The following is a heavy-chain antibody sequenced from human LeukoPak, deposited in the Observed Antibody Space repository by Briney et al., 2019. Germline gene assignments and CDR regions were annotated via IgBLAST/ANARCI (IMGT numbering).Heavy chain of an antibody. D-gene: IGHD6-13*01. V-gene: IGHV3-23*01. CDR1: GFTFSSYA. Sequence: GGSLRLSCAASGFTFSSYAMSWVRQAPGKGLEWVSAISGSGGSTYYADSVKGRFTISRDNSKNTLYPQMNSLRVEDTAVYYCARDLLIAAAGIIGYGMDVWGQGTTVTVSS. CDR3: ARDLLIAAAGIIGYGMDV. J-gene: IGHJ6*02. CDR2: ISGSGGST.